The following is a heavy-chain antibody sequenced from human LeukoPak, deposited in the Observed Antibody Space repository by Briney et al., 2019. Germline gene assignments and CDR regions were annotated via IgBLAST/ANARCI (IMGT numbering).Heavy chain of an antibody. CDR1: GFTFSSYA. CDR3: AREGGYYYGSGSYYNGRFDI. V-gene: IGHV3-30-3*01. Sequence: PGGSLRLSCAASGFTFSSYAMHWVRQAPGKGLEWVAVISYDGSNKYYADSVKGRFTISRDNSKNTLYLQMNSLRAEDTAVYYCAREGGYYYGSGSYYNGRFDIWGQGTMVTVSS. J-gene: IGHJ3*02. CDR2: ISYDGSNK. D-gene: IGHD3-10*01.